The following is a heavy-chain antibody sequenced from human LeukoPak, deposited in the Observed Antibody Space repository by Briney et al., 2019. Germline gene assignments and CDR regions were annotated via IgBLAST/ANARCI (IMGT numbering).Heavy chain of an antibody. Sequence: GGSLRLSCAASGFSFRSYWMSWVRQAPGKGLEWVANIRDDGSEEHYVDSVRGRFTISRDNAKNSLYLQMTSLRAEDTAVYYCARRNAMDVWGQGTTVIVFS. J-gene: IGHJ6*02. CDR3: ARRNAMDV. V-gene: IGHV3-7*03. CDR2: IRDDGSEE. CDR1: GFSFRSYW.